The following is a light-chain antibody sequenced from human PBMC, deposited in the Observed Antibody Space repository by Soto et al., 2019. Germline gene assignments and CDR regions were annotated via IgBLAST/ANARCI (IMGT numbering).Light chain of an antibody. Sequence: DIVRTQSPLSLPVTPGEPASISCRYSQTLLHSNGYSYLDWHLQKLGQSLPFLIYLGSNRASGVADRCSGSRSGTDFTLKISRVEAEDLGVYYCMQDLQTPPAFGGGIKVEIK. CDR2: LGS. V-gene: IGKV2-28*01. CDR3: MQDLQTPPA. J-gene: IGKJ4*01. CDR1: QTLLHSNGYSY.